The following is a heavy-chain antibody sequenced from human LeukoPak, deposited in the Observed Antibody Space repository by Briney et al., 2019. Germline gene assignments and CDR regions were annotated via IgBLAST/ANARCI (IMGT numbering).Heavy chain of an antibody. D-gene: IGHD2-15*01. J-gene: IGHJ3*02. CDR3: ARSYCGGGSCGAFDI. Sequence: SETLSLTCTVSGGSISSYYWSWIRQPPGKGLEWIGYIYYSGNTNYNPALKSRVTISVDTSKNQFSLRLSSVTAADTAVYYCARSYCGGGSCGAFDIWGQGTMVTVSS. V-gene: IGHV4-59*01. CDR2: IYYSGNT. CDR1: GGSISSYY.